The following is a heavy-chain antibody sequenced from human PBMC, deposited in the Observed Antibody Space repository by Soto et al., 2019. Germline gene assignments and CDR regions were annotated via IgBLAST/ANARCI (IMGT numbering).Heavy chain of an antibody. D-gene: IGHD5-18*01. CDR3: ARNRGYSYGYDYGMDV. CDR1: GYSFTSYW. Sequence: PGESLKISFKGSGYSFTSYWIGWVRQMPGKGLEWMGIIYPGDSDTRYSPSFQGQVTISADKSISTAYLQWSSLKASDTAMYYCARNRGYSYGYDYGMDVWGQGTTVTVSS. V-gene: IGHV5-51*01. CDR2: IYPGDSDT. J-gene: IGHJ6*02.